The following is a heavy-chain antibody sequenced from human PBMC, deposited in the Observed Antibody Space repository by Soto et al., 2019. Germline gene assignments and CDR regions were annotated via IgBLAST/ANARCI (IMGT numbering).Heavy chain of an antibody. D-gene: IGHD2-2*01. J-gene: IGHJ5*02. Sequence: QVQLVQSGAEVKKPGASVKVSCKASGYTFTSYAMHWVRQAPGQRLEWLGWINAGNGNTKYSQKFQGRVTITRDTSASTAYMELSSLRSEDTAVYYCARGVRDIVVVPVDPWGQGTLVTVSS. V-gene: IGHV1-3*01. CDR2: INAGNGNT. CDR1: GYTFTSYA. CDR3: ARGVRDIVVVPVDP.